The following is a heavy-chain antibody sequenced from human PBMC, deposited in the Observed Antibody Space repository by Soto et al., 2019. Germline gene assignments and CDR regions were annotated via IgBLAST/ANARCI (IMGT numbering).Heavy chain of an antibody. CDR1: GVSISSYY. CDR2: IYYSGST. V-gene: IGHV4-59*01. J-gene: IGHJ3*01. Sequence: PSETLSLTCTVSGVSISSYYWSWIRHPPGKGLEWIGYIYYSGSTNYNPSLKSRVTISVDTSKNQFSLKLSSVTAADTAVYYCARVEFLTGYYESHAFDLWGKATMLT. CDR3: ARVEFLTGYYESHAFDL. D-gene: IGHD3-9*01.